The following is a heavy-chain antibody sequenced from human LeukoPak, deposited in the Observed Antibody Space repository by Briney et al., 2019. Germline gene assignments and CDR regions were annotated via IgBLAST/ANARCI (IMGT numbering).Heavy chain of an antibody. CDR2: MNQDGREK. V-gene: IGHV3-7*01. Sequence: GGSLRLFCGASGFTFSRYWMTWVRQAPGKGLEWVANMNQDGREKNYVDSVKGRFTISRDNTENSLYLQMNSLRAEDTAVYYCARDTYGDGDYWGQGTLVTVSS. CDR1: GFTFSRYW. D-gene: IGHD4-17*01. CDR3: ARDTYGDGDY. J-gene: IGHJ4*02.